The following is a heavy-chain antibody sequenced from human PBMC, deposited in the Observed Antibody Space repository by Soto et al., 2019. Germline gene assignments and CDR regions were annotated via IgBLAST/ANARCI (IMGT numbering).Heavy chain of an antibody. V-gene: IGHV1-69*13. Sequence: ASVKVSCKASGGTFSSYAISWVRQAPGQGLEWMGGIIPIFGTANYAQKFQGRVTITADESTSTAYMELRSLRSEDTAVYYCARDELHYDFWSGYYLPPARYYYYMDVWGKGTTVTVSS. CDR1: GGTFSSYA. CDR3: ARDELHYDFWSGYYLPPARYYYYMDV. J-gene: IGHJ6*03. CDR2: IIPIFGTA. D-gene: IGHD3-3*01.